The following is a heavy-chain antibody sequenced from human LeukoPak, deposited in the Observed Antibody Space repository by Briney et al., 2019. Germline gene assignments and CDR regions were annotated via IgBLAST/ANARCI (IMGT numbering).Heavy chain of an antibody. D-gene: IGHD3-16*01. CDR3: ARGGPLYYYYMDV. CDR1: GTIFSSYS. CDR2: ILPLFGTA. V-gene: IGHV1-69*01. Sequence: ASLKVSYKASGTIFSSYSISWVRQAPGQGLEWMGGILPLFGTANYAQKFQGRVTITADESTSTVYMELSSLRSEDTAAYYCARGGPLYYYYMDVWGKGTTVTVSS. J-gene: IGHJ6*03.